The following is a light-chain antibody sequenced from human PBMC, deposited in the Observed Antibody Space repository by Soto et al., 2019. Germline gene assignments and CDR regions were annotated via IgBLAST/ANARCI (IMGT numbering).Light chain of an antibody. J-gene: IGKJ5*01. CDR2: DSS. V-gene: IGKV3D-20*01. CDR3: QQYGTSPIT. CDR1: QSVSSSS. Sequence: EIVLTQSPGTLALSRGERATLSCGASQSVSSSSLAWYQQKPGLAPRLLIYDSSSRATGISGRFSGGGSGTDFTLTISRLEPEDFAVYYCQQYGTSPITFGQGTRLEI.